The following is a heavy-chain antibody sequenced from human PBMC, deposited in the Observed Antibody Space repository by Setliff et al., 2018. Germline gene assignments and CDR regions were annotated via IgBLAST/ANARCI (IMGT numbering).Heavy chain of an antibody. J-gene: IGHJ1*01. Sequence: GESLKISCKGSGYTFRGFAMHWVRQAPGKGLEWVAFIRHDESDIYYTNSVKGRLTVSRDNSKNTLYLQMNILRPEDTALYYCVRDSSADYYDNDYFKYWGQGALVTVSS. CDR3: VRDSSADYYDNDYFKY. D-gene: IGHD2-21*02. V-gene: IGHV3-30*02. CDR2: IRHDESDI. CDR1: GYTFRGFA.